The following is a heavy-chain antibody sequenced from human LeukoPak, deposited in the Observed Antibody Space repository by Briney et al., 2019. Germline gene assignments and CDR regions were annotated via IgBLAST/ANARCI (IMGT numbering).Heavy chain of an antibody. CDR3: AGDGGPYCSSTSCYYGMDV. CDR1: GGSVSSGSYY. D-gene: IGHD2-2*01. V-gene: IGHV4-61*01. J-gene: IGHJ6*04. Sequence: PSETLSLTCTVSGGSVSSGSYYWSWIRQPPGKGLEWIGYIYYSGSTNYNPSLKSRVTISVDTSKNQFSLKLSSVTAADTAVYYCAGDGGPYCSSTSCYYGMDVWGKGTTVTVSS. CDR2: IYYSGST.